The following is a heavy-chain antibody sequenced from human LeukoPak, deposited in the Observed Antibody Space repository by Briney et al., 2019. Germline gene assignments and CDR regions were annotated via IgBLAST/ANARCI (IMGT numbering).Heavy chain of an antibody. CDR1: GFTFSSYG. V-gene: IGHV3-30*02. Sequence: PGGSLRLSCAASGFTFSSYGMHWVRQAPGKGLEWVAFIRYDGSNKYYADSVKGRFTISRDNSRNTLYLQMNSLRAEDTAVYYCARDRQGGNWGDFDFWGQGTLVTVSS. CDR2: IRYDGSNK. D-gene: IGHD3-16*01. J-gene: IGHJ4*02. CDR3: ARDRQGGNWGDFDF.